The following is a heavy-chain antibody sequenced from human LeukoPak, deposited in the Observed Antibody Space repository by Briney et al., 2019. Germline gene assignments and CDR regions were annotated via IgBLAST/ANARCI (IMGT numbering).Heavy chain of an antibody. CDR2: IYYSGST. CDR1: GGSISSYY. J-gene: IGHJ6*02. Sequence: PSETLSLTCTVSGGSISSYYWSWIRQPPVKGLEWIGYIYYSGSTNYNPSLKSRVTISVDTSKNQFSLKLSSVTAADTAVYYCARVSHYYDSSGYLVPYGMDVWGQGTTVTVSS. V-gene: IGHV4-59*01. D-gene: IGHD3-22*01. CDR3: ARVSHYYDSSGYLVPYGMDV.